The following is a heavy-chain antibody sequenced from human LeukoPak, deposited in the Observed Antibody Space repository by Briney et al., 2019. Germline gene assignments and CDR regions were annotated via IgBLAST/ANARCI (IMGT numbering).Heavy chain of an antibody. CDR3: ARQALFMVRGLISAFDI. V-gene: IGHV3-11*01. CDR1: GFTFSDYD. J-gene: IGHJ3*02. Sequence: GGSLRLSCVVSGFTFSDYDMTWIRQAPGKGLEWVSQISSSGNTVYYADSVKGRFTVSRDNAKNSLFLQVDSLRAEDTAVYYCARQALFMVRGLISAFDIWGQGTKVTVSS. CDR2: ISSSGNTV. D-gene: IGHD3-10*01.